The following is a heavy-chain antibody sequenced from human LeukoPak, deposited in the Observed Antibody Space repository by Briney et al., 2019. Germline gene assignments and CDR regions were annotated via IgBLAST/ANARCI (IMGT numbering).Heavy chain of an antibody. CDR2: ISAYNGNT. CDR1: GYSFTSYG. V-gene: IGHV1-18*01. CDR3: ARDHSSGWYGVDY. D-gene: IGHD6-19*01. J-gene: IGHJ4*02. Sequence: ASVKVSCKASGYSFTSYGISWVRQAPGQGLEWMGWISAYNGNTKYAQKFQGRVTMTTDTSTSTAYTELRSLRSDDTAVYYCARDHSSGWYGVDYWGQGTLVTVSS.